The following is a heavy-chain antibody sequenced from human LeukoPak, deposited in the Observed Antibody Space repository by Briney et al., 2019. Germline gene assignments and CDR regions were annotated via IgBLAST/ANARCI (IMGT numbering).Heavy chain of an antibody. CDR3: ATEDSSHDPAPDY. Sequence: GASVKVSCKASGYTFTSYYMHWVRQAPGQGLEWMGIINPSGGSTSYAQKFQGRVTMTRDTSTSTVYMELSSLRSEDTAVYYCATEDSSHDPAPDYWGQGTLVTVSP. CDR2: INPSGGST. D-gene: IGHD3-22*01. CDR1: GYTFTSYY. V-gene: IGHV1-46*01. J-gene: IGHJ4*02.